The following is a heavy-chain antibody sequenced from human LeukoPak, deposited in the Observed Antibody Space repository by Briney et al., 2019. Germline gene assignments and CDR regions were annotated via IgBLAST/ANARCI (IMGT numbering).Heavy chain of an antibody. CDR1: GYTFTTYG. J-gene: IGHJ5*02. CDR2: ISAYNGNT. D-gene: IGHD2-21*01. CDR3: ARGGRGVLWGGNLNWFDP. V-gene: IGHV1-18*01. Sequence: ASVKVSCKASGYTFTTYGISWVRQAPGQGLEWMGWISAYNGNTNYAQKLQGRVTMTTDTSTSTAYMELRSLRSDDTAVYYCARGGRGVLWGGNLNWFDPWGQGTLVTVSS.